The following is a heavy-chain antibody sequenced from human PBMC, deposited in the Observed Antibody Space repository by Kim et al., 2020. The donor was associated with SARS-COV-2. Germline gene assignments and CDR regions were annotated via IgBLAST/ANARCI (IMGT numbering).Heavy chain of an antibody. J-gene: IGHJ4*02. CDR1: GFNVNDNN. Sequence: GGSLRLSCAVSGFNVNDNNMNWVRQAPGKGLDWISFISASGTIYYADSVKGRFTISRDNAKNSLYLQMNSLRDEDTALYYCARGGDLWGQGTLVTVSS. CDR2: ISASGTI. V-gene: IGHV3-48*02. D-gene: IGHD3-3*01. CDR3: ARGGDL.